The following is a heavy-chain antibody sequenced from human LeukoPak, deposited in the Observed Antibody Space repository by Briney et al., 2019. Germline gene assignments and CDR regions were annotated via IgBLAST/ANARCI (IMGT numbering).Heavy chain of an antibody. CDR3: AREGNGYSKKGKAYYYGMDV. Sequence: PSETLSLTCTVSGGSISSYYWSWIRQPPGKGLEWIGYIYYSGSTNYNPSLKSRVTISVDTSKNQFSLKLSSVTAADTAVYYCAREGNGYSKKGKAYYYGMDVWGQGTTVTVSS. CDR1: GGSISSYY. J-gene: IGHJ6*02. CDR2: IYYSGST. D-gene: IGHD4-4*01. V-gene: IGHV4-59*01.